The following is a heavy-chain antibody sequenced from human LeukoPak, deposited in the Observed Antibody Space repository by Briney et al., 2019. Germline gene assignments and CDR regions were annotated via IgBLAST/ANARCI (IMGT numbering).Heavy chain of an antibody. CDR2: ISSNGGST. CDR3: AREMYWASGAAVGY. CDR1: GFTFSSYA. Sequence: GVSLRLSCAASGFTFSSYAMHWVRQAPGKGLEYVSAISSNGGSTYYANSVKGRFTISRDNSKNTLYLQMNSLRAEDTAVYYCAREMYWASGAAVGYWGQGTLVTVSS. J-gene: IGHJ4*02. V-gene: IGHV3-64*01. D-gene: IGHD6-13*01.